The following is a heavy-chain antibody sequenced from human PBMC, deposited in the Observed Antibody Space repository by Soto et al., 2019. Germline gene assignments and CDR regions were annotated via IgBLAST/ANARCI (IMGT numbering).Heavy chain of an antibody. CDR2: ISYDGSHQ. J-gene: IGHJ5*02. D-gene: IGHD2-8*01. CDR3: AKDPKCCTIGSHFLDNWLDP. Sequence: GGSLRLSCAASGLTFSNYGMYWVRQTPGKGLEWVAVISYDGSHQLYTDSVKGRFTISRDNSKNTLYLQMNSLKTEDTAMYYCAKDPKCCTIGSHFLDNWLDPWGQGTLVTVSS. V-gene: IGHV3-30*18. CDR1: GLTFSNYG.